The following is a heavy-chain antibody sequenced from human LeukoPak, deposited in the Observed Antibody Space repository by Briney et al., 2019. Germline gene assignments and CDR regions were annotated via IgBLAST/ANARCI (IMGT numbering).Heavy chain of an antibody. V-gene: IGHV1-2*02. CDR2: INPNSGGT. CDR3: ARDLSMIGVARKGWFDP. Sequence: AASVKVSCKASGYTFTGYYMHWVRQAPGQGLEWMGWINPNSGGTRSAQKFQGRVTMTRATYISTAYMELSRLRSDDTAVYYCARDLSMIGVARKGWFDPWGQGTLVTLSS. J-gene: IGHJ5*02. D-gene: IGHD3-22*01. CDR1: GYTFTGYY.